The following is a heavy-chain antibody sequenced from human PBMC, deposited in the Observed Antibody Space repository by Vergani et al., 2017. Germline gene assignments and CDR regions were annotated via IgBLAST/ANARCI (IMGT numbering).Heavy chain of an antibody. CDR1: GFTFSNYW. CDR2: INSDGDST. V-gene: IGHV3-74*01. Sequence: VQLVESGGGLVQPGGSLRLSCTASGFTFSNYWMQWVHQAPGKGLMWVSRINSDGDSTSYADSVKGRFTISRDNAKNTLYLQMDSLRAEDTAVYYCAKDLRPYGDLGMGYMDVWGRGTTVTVSS. D-gene: IGHD4-17*01. J-gene: IGHJ6*03. CDR3: AKDLRPYGDLGMGYMDV.